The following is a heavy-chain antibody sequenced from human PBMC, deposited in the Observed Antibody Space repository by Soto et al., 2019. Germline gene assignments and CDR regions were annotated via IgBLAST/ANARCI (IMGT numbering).Heavy chain of an antibody. CDR2: MNPNTGNT. V-gene: IGHV1-8*01. J-gene: IGHJ4*02. CDR1: GYTFATYD. D-gene: IGHD6-25*01. Sequence: GASVKVSCKASGYTFATYDFAWVRQATGQGLEWMGWMNPNTGNTGYAQPFRGRITMTRNTSITTAYMELSSLTSEDTAVYFCARRKERSGPYYLDYWGQGTPVTVSS. CDR3: ARRKERSGPYYLDY.